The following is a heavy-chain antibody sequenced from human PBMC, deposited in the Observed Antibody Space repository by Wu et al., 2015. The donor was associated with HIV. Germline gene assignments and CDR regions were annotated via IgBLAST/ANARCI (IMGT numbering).Heavy chain of an antibody. CDR3: ARDRNIAVATPRNAFDI. Sequence: QVQLVQSGAEVKKPGSSVKVSCKASGGTFSSYVISWVRQAPGQGLEWMGGIIPILATTNYAQKFQGRVTVTTDESTTTAYMELSSLRSEDTAVYYCARDRNIAVATPRNAFDIWGQGTNGHRLF. D-gene: IGHD6-19*01. J-gene: IGHJ3*02. V-gene: IGHV1-69*05. CDR2: IIPILATT. CDR1: GGTFSSYV.